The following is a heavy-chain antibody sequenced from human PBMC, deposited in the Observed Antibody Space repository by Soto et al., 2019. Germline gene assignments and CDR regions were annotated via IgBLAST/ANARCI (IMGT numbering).Heavy chain of an antibody. Sequence: ASVKVSCQASGNTHTIYFIHWLRQAPGQGPEWMGWINSVSGGTNYAPRFRGRVSMTRDTSSATAFLDLSGLRSDDTAVYYCARGGSYYAHWGQGSLVTVSS. CDR1: GNTHTIYF. CDR2: INSVSGGT. V-gene: IGHV1-2*02. J-gene: IGHJ4*02. D-gene: IGHD3-16*01. CDR3: ARGGSYYAH.